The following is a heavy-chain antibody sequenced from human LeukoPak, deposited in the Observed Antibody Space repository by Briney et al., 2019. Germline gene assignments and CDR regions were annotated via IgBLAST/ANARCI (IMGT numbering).Heavy chain of an antibody. J-gene: IGHJ4*02. Sequence: SQTLSLTCSVSGTSINRGTHYWSWVRQAAGKGLEWIGRVYATGNTNYNPSLWSRLSISIDTSRNQFSLRLGSVTAADTAVYYCARRQVNYMVRGVIIPFDYWGQGTLVTVSS. CDR3: ARRQVNYMVRGVIIPFDY. CDR2: VYATGNT. V-gene: IGHV4-61*02. CDR1: GTSINRGTHY. D-gene: IGHD3-10*01.